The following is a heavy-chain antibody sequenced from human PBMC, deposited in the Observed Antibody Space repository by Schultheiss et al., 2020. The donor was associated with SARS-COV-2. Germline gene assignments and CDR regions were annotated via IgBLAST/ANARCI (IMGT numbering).Heavy chain of an antibody. Sequence: SQTLSLTCAVYGGSFSGYYWSWIRQHPGKGLEWIGEINLSGSTNYNPSLKSRVTISVDKSKNQFSLKLSSVTAAETAVYYCARADLEQVGMVGDVWGQGTTVTVSS. V-gene: IGHV4-34*01. CDR2: INLSGST. CDR3: ARADLEQVGMVGDV. D-gene: IGHD2-21*01. J-gene: IGHJ6*02. CDR1: GGSFSGYY.